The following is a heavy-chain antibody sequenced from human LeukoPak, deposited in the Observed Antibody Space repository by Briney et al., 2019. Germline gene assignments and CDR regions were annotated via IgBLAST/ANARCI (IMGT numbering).Heavy chain of an antibody. Sequence: SETLSLTCTVSGGSISSYYWSWIRQPPGKGLEWIGYIYYSGSTNYNPSLKSRVTISVDTSKNQFSLKLSSVTAADTAVYYCAREGRYCSGGSCYSDYYYYYMDVWGKGTTVTVSS. J-gene: IGHJ6*03. V-gene: IGHV4-59*01. CDR2: IYYSGST. D-gene: IGHD2-15*01. CDR3: AREGRYCSGGSCYSDYYYYYMDV. CDR1: GGSISSYY.